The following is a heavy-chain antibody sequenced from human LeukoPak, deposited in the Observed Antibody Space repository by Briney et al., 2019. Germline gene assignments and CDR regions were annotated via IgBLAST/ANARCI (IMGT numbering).Heavy chain of an antibody. CDR3: AKDRGLDYAPGDV. V-gene: IGHV3-48*03. J-gene: IGHJ6*02. D-gene: IGHD4-17*01. Sequence: PGGSLRLSCAASGFTFSSYEMNWVRQAPGKGLEWVSYISSSGSTIYHADSVKGRFTISRDNAKNSLYLQMNSLRAEDTAVYYCAKDRGLDYAPGDVWGLGTTVTVSS. CDR2: ISSSGSTI. CDR1: GFTFSSYE.